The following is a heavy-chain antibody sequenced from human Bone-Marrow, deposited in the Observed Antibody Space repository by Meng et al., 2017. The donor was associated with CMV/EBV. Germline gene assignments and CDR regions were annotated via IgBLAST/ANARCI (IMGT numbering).Heavy chain of an antibody. Sequence: GGSLRLSCATSGFIFSGYSMIWVRQAPGKGLEWVSRITFDSDKNYGASVRGRFTISRDNAENSLYLQMHSLRVEDTAIYYCARQSVTWGDVFDIWGQGTMVTVSS. CDR2: ITFDSDK. D-gene: IGHD3-16*01. J-gene: IGHJ3*02. V-gene: IGHV3-69-1*01. CDR1: GFIFSGYS. CDR3: ARQSVTWGDVFDI.